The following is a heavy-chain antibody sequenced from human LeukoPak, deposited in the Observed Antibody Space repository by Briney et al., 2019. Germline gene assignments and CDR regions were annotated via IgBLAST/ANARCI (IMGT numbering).Heavy chain of an antibody. CDR2: INPNSGGT. D-gene: IGHD1-26*01. Sequence: GASVKVSCKASGYTFTGYYMHWVRQAPGQGLEWMGWINPNSGGTNYAQKFQGRVTMTRDTSISTAYMELSRLRSDDTAVYYCARPYRYSGSYSYFDYWGQGTLVTVSS. CDR3: ARPYRYSGSYSYFDY. J-gene: IGHJ4*02. CDR1: GYTFTGYY. V-gene: IGHV1-2*02.